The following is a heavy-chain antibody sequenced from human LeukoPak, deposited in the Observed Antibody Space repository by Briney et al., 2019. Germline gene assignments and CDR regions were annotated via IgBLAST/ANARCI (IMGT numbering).Heavy chain of an antibody. J-gene: IGHJ3*02. CDR2: ITGSAGGT. D-gene: IGHD1-26*01. CDR1: GFTFSSYA. CDR3: AKDLRYSGSPRAFDI. V-gene: IGHV3-23*01. Sequence: GGSLRLSCAASGFTFSSYAMSWVRQAPGKGLGWVSVITGSAGGTYYADSVKGRFTISRDNSKNTLFLQMNSLRAEDTAIYYCAKDLRYSGSPRAFDIWGQGTMVTVSS.